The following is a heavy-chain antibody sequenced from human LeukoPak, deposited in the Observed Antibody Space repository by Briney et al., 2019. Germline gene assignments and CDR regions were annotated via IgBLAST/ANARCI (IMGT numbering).Heavy chain of an antibody. CDR2: ILYDGSNT. CDR3: AREGTPGAAYYYYGMDV. D-gene: IGHD3-10*01. J-gene: IGHJ6*02. V-gene: IGHV3-30*04. CDR1: GFTFSSYA. Sequence: GGSLRLSCAASGFTFSSYAMHWVRQAPGEGLGWVAVILYDGSNTYYAHSIKGRFTITRDNSKNTLYLQMNSLRAEDTAVYYCAREGTPGAAYYYYGMDVWGQGTTVTVSS.